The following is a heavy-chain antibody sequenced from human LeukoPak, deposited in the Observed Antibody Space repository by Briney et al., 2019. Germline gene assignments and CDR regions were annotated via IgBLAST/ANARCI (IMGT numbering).Heavy chain of an antibody. CDR1: GYTFTSYG. CDR2: ISAYNGNT. J-gene: IGHJ5*02. D-gene: IGHD1-14*01. V-gene: IGHV1-18*01. CDR3: ARTKAPPDPWAWFEP. Sequence: ASVKVSCKASGYTFTSYGISWVRQPPGQGLEWMGWISAYNGNTNYAQKLQGRVTMTTDTSTSTAYMELRSLRSDDTAVYYWARTKAPPDPWAWFEPWGQGTLVTVSS.